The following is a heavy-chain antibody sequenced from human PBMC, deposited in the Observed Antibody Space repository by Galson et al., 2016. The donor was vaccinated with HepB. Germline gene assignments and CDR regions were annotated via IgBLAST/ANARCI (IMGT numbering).Heavy chain of an antibody. CDR1: GFTFSTYA. D-gene: IGHD5-18*01. CDR3: EREDTGKADSYYYYGVDV. J-gene: IGHJ6*02. V-gene: IGHV3-48*02. CDR2: ISSTSTM. Sequence: SLRLSCAASGFTFSTYAFNWVRQAPGKGLEWISYISSTSTMYYAGSVRGRFTISRDNAKNSLFLQMNSLRDDDTAVYYCEREDTGKADSYYYYGVDVWGQGTTVIVSS.